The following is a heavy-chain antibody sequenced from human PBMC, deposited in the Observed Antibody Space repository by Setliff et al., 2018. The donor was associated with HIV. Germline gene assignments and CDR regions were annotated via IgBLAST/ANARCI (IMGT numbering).Heavy chain of an antibody. CDR1: GGSISSHY. CDR2: IYYSGST. Sequence: PSETLSLTCTVSGGSISSHYWSWIRQPPGKGLEWIGSIYYSGSTNYNPSLKSRVTISVDTSKNQFSLKLSSVTAADTAVYYCARRAGTSFFDYWGQGTLVTVSS. V-gene: IGHV4-59*11. J-gene: IGHJ4*02. D-gene: IGHD6-19*01. CDR3: ARRAGTSFFDY.